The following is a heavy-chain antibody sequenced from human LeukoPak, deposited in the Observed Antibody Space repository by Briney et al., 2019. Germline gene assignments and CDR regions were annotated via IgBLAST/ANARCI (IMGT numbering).Heavy chain of an antibody. J-gene: IGHJ5*02. D-gene: IGHD3-3*01. V-gene: IGHV4-31*02. CDR2: IYYSKNT. CDR3: ARGTYYDFWSGNSNWFDP. Sequence: SETLSLTCTVSGVSISGGGYDWSWIRQHPGKGLEWIGYIYYSKNTYYHPSLKSRVTISVDTSKNQYSLKLSSVTAADTAVYYCARGTYYDFWSGNSNWFDPWGQGTLVTVSS. CDR1: GVSISGGGYD.